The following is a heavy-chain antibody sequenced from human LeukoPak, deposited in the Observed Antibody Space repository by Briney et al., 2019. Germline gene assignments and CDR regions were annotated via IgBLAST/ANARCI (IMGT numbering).Heavy chain of an antibody. J-gene: IGHJ6*03. CDR3: ARDLLDYYYYYYYMDV. Sequence: SETLSLTCTVSGGSISSYYWSWIRQPAGKGLEWIGRIYTSGSTNYNPSLKSRVTMSVDTSKNQFSLKLSSVTAADTAVYYCARDLLDYYYYYYYMDVWGKGTTVTVSS. CDR1: GGSISSYY. V-gene: IGHV4-4*07. D-gene: IGHD4-11*01. CDR2: IYTSGST.